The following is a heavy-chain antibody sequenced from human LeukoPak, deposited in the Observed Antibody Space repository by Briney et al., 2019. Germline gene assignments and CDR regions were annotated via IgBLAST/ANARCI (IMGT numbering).Heavy chain of an antibody. CDR3: TRGQHGLEY. CDR2: ISPSGSSI. J-gene: IGHJ4*02. CDR1: GLTFSDYY. D-gene: IGHD4-17*01. Sequence: PGGSLRLSCAVSGLTFSDYYMSWTRQAPGKGPELVSYISPSGSSIFYVDSVKGRFTISRDNAKNSLYLQMNSLRAEDTAVYYCTRGQHGLEYWGQGTLVTVSS. V-gene: IGHV3-11*01.